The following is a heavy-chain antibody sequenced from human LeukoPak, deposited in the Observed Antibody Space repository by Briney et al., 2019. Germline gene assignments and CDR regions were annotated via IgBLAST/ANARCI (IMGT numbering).Heavy chain of an antibody. CDR2: IYYSGST. D-gene: IGHD5-24*01. Sequence: PSETLSLTCTVSGGSISSSSYYWGWIRQPPGKGLEWIGSIYYSGSTYYNPSLKSRVTISVDTSKNQFSLKLSSVTAADTAVYYCARQGSEGWYFDYWGQGTLVTVSS. J-gene: IGHJ4*02. CDR3: ARQGSEGWYFDY. CDR1: GGSISSSSYY. V-gene: IGHV4-39*01.